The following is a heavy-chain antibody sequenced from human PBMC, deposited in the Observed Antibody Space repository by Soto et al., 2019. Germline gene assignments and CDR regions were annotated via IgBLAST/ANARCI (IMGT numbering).Heavy chain of an antibody. CDR3: ARVPYDFWSGYYYYEGMDV. CDR2: IIPIFGTA. D-gene: IGHD3-3*01. Sequence: SVKVSCKASGYTFTSYGISWVRQAPGQGLEWMGGIIPIFGTANYAQKFQGRVTITADESTSTAYMELSSLRSEDTAVYYCARVPYDFWSGYYYYEGMDVWGQGTTVTGS. V-gene: IGHV1-69*13. CDR1: GYTFTSYG. J-gene: IGHJ6*02.